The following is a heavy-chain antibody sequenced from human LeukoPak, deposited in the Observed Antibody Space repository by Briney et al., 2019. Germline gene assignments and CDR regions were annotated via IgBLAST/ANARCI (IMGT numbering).Heavy chain of an antibody. CDR2: IYYSGST. CDR1: GGSISSSSYY. V-gene: IGHV4-39*01. J-gene: IGHJ5*02. D-gene: IGHD3-22*01. CDR3: ARRHDYYDSSGYYYT. Sequence: SETLSLTCTVSGGSISSSSYYWGWIRQPPGKGLEWIGSIYYSGSTYYNPSLKSRVTISVDTSKNQFSLKLSSVTAADTAVYYCARRHDYYDSSGYYYTWGKGTLVTVSS.